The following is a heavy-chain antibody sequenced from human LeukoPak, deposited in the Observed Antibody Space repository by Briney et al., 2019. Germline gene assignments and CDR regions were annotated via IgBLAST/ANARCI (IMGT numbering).Heavy chain of an antibody. J-gene: IGHJ6*02. CDR2: IYYSGRT. D-gene: IGHD5-18*01. Sequence: WVRQPPGKGLEWIGTIYYSGRTSYNPSLKSRLTISVDTSKNQFSLKLSSVTAADTAVYYCARLPQGGSSYGPLDVWGQGTTVTVSS. CDR3: ARLPQGGSSYGPLDV. V-gene: IGHV4-39*01.